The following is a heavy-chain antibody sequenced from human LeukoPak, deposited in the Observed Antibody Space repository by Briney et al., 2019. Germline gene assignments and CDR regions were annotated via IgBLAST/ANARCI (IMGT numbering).Heavy chain of an antibody. J-gene: IGHJ4*02. CDR3: ARVPIPLYYYDSSGYHNYFDY. CDR2: IIPIFGTA. CDR1: GGTFSSYA. D-gene: IGHD3-22*01. Sequence: SVKVSCKASGGTFSSYAISWVRQAPGQGLEWMGGIIPIFGTANYAQKFQGRVTMARDTSTSTVYMELSSLRSEDTAVYYCARVPIPLYYYDSSGYHNYFDYWGQGTLVTVSS. V-gene: IGHV1-69*05.